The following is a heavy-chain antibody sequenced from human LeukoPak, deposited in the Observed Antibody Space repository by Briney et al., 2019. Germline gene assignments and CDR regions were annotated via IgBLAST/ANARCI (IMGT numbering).Heavy chain of an antibody. V-gene: IGHV3-7*01. CDR2: VKQDGNEK. J-gene: IGHJ4*02. D-gene: IGHD6-19*01. CDR3: ARGSGWTAY. CDR1: VFTFTIYS. Sequence: GGALRLSCAASVFTFTIYSMTWVPQAPGKGLGWVGNVKQDGNEKYYVDSVKGRFNIPRDNAHKSLYLQMNSLGGEDTAVYYCARGSGWTAYWGQGTLVTVSS.